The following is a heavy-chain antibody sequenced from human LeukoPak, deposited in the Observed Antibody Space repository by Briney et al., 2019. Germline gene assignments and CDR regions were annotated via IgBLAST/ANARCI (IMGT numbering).Heavy chain of an antibody. Sequence: KPGGSLRLSCAASGFTFSDYYMSRIRQAPGKGLEWVSYISSSSSYTNYADSVKGRFTISRDNAKNSLYLQMNSLRAEDTAVYYCARDQGGNYFDYWGQGTLVTVSS. CDR3: ARDQGGNYFDY. CDR1: GFTFSDYY. D-gene: IGHD3-16*01. CDR2: ISSSSSYT. J-gene: IGHJ4*02. V-gene: IGHV3-11*05.